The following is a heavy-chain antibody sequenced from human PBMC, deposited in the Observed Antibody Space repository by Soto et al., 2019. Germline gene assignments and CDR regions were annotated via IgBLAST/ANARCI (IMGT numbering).Heavy chain of an antibody. CDR2: FHSSGAT. CDR1: GGSISSADYY. Sequence: ASETLSLTCTVSGGSISSADYYWSWIRQPPGKGLEWIGYFHSSGATYKDPSLKSRVTISVDTSKNQISLKLDSVTAADTAVYYCASVWFDVYAYSGHGTLVTVSS. CDR3: ASVWFDVYAY. J-gene: IGHJ4*01. D-gene: IGHD3-10*01. V-gene: IGHV4-30-4*01.